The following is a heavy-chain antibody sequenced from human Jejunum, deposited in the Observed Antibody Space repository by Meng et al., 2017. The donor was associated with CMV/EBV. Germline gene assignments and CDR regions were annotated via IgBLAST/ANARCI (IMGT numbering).Heavy chain of an antibody. D-gene: IGHD3-10*01. CDR2: IYDSGST. CDR3: ARAYGSGSYSPNYFDP. V-gene: IGHV4-30-4*08. J-gene: IGHJ5*02. Sequence: SSSSGDYLWSWIRQPPGKGLEWIGHIYDSGSTDYNPSLKSRVSISTDTSKNHFSLKLTSVTAADTAVYYCARAYGSGSYSPNYFDPWGQGTLVTVSS. CDR1: SSSSGDYL.